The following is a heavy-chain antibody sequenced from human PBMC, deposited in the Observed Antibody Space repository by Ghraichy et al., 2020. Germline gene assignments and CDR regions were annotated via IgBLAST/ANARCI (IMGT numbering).Heavy chain of an antibody. J-gene: IGHJ4*02. CDR2: ISFSGTT. CDR3: ARRNRGFDY. D-gene: IGHD3-10*01. CDR1: GGSISSNDYY. V-gene: IGHV4-39*01. Sequence: SETLSLTCTVTGGSISSNDYYWGWIRQPPGKGLEWIGTISFSGTTYYNPTLKSRVTLSVDTSKNQFSLTLISVIAADTAVYFCARRNRGFDYWGQGALVTVSS.